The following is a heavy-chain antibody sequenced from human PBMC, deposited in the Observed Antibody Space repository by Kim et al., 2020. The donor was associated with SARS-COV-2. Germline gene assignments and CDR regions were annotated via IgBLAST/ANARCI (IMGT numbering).Heavy chain of an antibody. Sequence: SETLSLTCAVSGGSISSSDWWSWVRQSPGKGLEWIGEIYHSGSTNYNQSLKRRVTISVDKSKNQFSLKLSSVTAADTAVYFCARLQLQTPRRIVITVVTRGTYYCDYWGQGTLVTVSS. CDR3: ARLQLQTPRRIVITVVTRGTYYCDY. CDR1: GGSISSSDW. CDR2: IYHSGST. V-gene: IGHV4-4*02. J-gene: IGHJ4*02. D-gene: IGHD2-15*01.